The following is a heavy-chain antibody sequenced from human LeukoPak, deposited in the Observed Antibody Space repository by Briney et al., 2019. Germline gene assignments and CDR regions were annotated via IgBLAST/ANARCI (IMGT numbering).Heavy chain of an antibody. J-gene: IGHJ6*03. CDR1: GGSISSGSYY. Sequence: PSETLSLTCTVSGGSISSGSYYWSWIRQPAGKGLEWIGRIYTSGSTNYNPSLKSRVTISVDTSKNQFSLKLSSVTAADTAVYYCARTSEGYCRGGSCWDYYYYMDVWGKGTTVTVSS. D-gene: IGHD2-15*01. CDR2: IYTSGST. CDR3: ARTSEGYCRGGSCWDYYYYMDV. V-gene: IGHV4-61*02.